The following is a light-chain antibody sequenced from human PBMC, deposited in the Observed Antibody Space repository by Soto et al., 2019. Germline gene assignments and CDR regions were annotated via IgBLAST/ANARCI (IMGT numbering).Light chain of an antibody. J-gene: IGKJ1*01. CDR2: DAS. V-gene: IGKV3-20*01. CDR3: QQYDTSVWT. CDR1: QSLSGSQ. Sequence: EIVLTQSPGTLSLSPGERATLSCTASQSLSGSQLAWYQQKPGQAPRLLIHDASSRATGISDRFTGRGSGTDFTLTISRLEPEDFAVYYCQQYDTSVWTFGQGTKVDIK.